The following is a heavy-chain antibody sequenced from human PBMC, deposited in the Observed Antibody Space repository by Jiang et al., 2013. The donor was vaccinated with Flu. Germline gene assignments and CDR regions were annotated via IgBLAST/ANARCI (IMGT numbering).Heavy chain of an antibody. J-gene: IGHJ4*01. V-gene: IGHV5-51*01. CDR1: GYSFTSFW. CDR2: ISPDDSEI. Sequence: GAEVKKPGESLKISCKGSGYSFTSFWIGWVRQMPGKGLEWMGIISPDDSEIRYSPSFQGQVSFSVDKSTNTAYLEWSSLKASDTAIYYCARREILTAYQFWGQGTLVTVSS. D-gene: IGHD3-9*01. CDR3: ARREILTAYQF.